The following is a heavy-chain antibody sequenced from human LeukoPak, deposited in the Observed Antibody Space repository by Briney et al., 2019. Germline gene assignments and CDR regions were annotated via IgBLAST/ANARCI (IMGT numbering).Heavy chain of an antibody. CDR1: GFTVSSNY. CDR2: IYSGGST. J-gene: IGHJ4*02. Sequence: GGSLRLSCAASGFTVSSNYMSWVRQAPGKGLEWVSVIYSGGSTYYADSVKGRFTISRDNSKNTLYLQINSLRAEDTAVYYCARGGAVAPPEDYWGQGTLVTVSS. V-gene: IGHV3-66*01. CDR3: ARGGAVAPPEDY. D-gene: IGHD6-19*01.